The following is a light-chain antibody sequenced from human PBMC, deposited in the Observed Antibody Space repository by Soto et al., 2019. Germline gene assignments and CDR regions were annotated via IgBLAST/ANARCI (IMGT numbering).Light chain of an antibody. CDR1: QSVSSSY. CDR2: GAS. CDR3: LQYASSPHT. J-gene: IGKJ2*01. V-gene: IGKV3-20*01. Sequence: EIVLTQSPGTLSLSPGERATLSCRASQSVSSSYLAWFQQKPGQAPRLLIYGASSRATGIPDRFSGSGSGTDFTLTISRLEPEDFAVFYCLQYASSPHTFGQGTKLEIK.